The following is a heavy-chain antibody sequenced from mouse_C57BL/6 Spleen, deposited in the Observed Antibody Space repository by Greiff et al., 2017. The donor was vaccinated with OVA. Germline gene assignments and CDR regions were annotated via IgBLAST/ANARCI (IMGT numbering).Heavy chain of an antibody. CDR2: IWTGGGT. J-gene: IGHJ1*03. CDR3: ARKIYYYGSSSYWYFDV. D-gene: IGHD1-1*01. Sequence: VQRVESGPGLVAPSQSLSITCTVSGFSLTSYAISWVRQPPGKGLEWLGVIWTGGGTNYNSALKSRLSLSKDNSKSQVFLKMNSLQTDDTARYYCARKIYYYGSSSYWYFDVWGTGTTVTVSS. CDR1: GFSLTSYA. V-gene: IGHV2-9-1*01.